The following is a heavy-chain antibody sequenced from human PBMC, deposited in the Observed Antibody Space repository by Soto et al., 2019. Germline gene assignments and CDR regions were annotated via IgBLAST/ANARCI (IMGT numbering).Heavy chain of an antibody. Sequence: GGSLRLSCAASGFTFSSYGMHWVRQAPGKGLEWVAVISYDGSNKYYADSVKGRFTISRDNSKNTLYLQMNSLRAEDTAVYYCAKDRLQWLVVYYDGMAVWGQGTTVTGSS. CDR2: ISYDGSNK. J-gene: IGHJ6*02. D-gene: IGHD6-19*01. CDR3: AKDRLQWLVVYYDGMAV. V-gene: IGHV3-30*18. CDR1: GFTFSSYG.